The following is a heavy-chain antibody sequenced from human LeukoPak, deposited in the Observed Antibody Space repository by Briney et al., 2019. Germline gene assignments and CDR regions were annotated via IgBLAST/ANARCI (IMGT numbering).Heavy chain of an antibody. CDR1: GASMSDYY. J-gene: IGHJ4*02. CDR2: VYYTGST. Sequence: SETLSLTCTVSGASMSDYYWSWIRQPPGKGLEWIGYVYYTGSTNYNPSLKSRVTMSVDTSKNQISLKLSSVTAADSAVYYCVRRVRYFGQNDYWGQGTLVTVSS. V-gene: IGHV4-59*08. D-gene: IGHD3-9*01. CDR3: VRRVRYFGQNDY.